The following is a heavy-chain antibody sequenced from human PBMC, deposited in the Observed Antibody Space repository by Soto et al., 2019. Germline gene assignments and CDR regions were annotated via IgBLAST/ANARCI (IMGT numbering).Heavy chain of an antibody. J-gene: IGHJ4*02. D-gene: IGHD6-19*01. Sequence: PGGSLRLSCAASGLAFSSGGMTLVRQAPGKGLECVSAISGSGGTTYYAASVKGRFTISRDNSKTTLYLQRNSLRAEDTAVYYFAKDGQYVAGTLDSCGQGTLVTVSS. V-gene: IGHV3-23*01. CDR3: AKDGQYVAGTLDS. CDR1: GLAFSSGG. CDR2: ISGSGGTT.